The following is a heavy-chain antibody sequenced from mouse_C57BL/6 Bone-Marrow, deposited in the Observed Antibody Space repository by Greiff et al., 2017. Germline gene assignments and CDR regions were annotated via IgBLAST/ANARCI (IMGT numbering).Heavy chain of an antibody. J-gene: IGHJ4*01. V-gene: IGHV3-8*01. CDR3: ARSFTDAMDY. CDR1: GYSIPSDY. Sequence: EVHLVESGPGLAKPSQTLSLTCSVTGYSIPSDYWNWIRKFPGNKLEYMGYISYSGSTYYNPSLKSRISITRDTSKNQYYLQLNSVTTEDTATYYCARSFTDAMDYWGQGTSVTVSS. CDR2: ISYSGST.